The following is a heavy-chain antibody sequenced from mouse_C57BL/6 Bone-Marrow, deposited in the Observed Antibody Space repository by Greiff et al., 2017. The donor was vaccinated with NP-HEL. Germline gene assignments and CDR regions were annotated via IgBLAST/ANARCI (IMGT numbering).Heavy chain of an antibody. J-gene: IGHJ1*03. V-gene: IGHV5-16*01. CDR1: GFTFSDYY. CDR3: ARDLDYYGSDWYFDV. CDR2: INYDGSST. Sequence: EVHLVESEGGLVQPGSSMKLSCTASGFTFSDYYMAWVRQVPEKGLEWVANINYDGSSTYYLDSLKSRFIISRDNAKNILYLQMSSLKSEDTATYYCARDLDYYGSDWYFDVWGTGTTVTVSS. D-gene: IGHD1-1*01.